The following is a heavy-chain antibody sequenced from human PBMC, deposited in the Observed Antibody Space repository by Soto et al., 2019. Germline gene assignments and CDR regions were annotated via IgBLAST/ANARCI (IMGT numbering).Heavy chain of an antibody. J-gene: IGHJ4*02. D-gene: IGHD3-3*01. Sequence: GGSLRLSCAASGYTFSDYYMSWIRQAPGKGLEWISYIDTSGTKIYYADSVKGRFTITRDNAKNSLYLEMNSLRDEDKAVYYCASHYDMWSGYLSPVDYWGQGALVTVSS. CDR2: IDTSGTKI. CDR3: ASHYDMWSGYLSPVDY. CDR1: GYTFSDYY. V-gene: IGHV3-11*01.